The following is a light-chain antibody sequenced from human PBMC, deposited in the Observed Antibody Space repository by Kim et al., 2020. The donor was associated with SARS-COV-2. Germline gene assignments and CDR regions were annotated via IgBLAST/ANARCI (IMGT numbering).Light chain of an antibody. V-gene: IGLV3-1*01. CDR2: QDN. CDR1: KLGDKY. Sequence: VSPGPTATITCSGNKLGDKYASWYQQKPGQSPVLVIYQDNERPSGIPERFSGSNSGNTATLTISGTQAMDEADYYCQAWDSSTTMVFGGGTQLTVL. CDR3: QAWDSSTTMV. J-gene: IGLJ3*02.